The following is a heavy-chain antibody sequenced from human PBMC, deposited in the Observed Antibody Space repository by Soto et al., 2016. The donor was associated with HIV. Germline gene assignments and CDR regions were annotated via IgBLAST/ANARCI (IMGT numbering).Heavy chain of an antibody. J-gene: IGHJ4*02. D-gene: IGHD3-22*01. V-gene: IGHV3-33*01. CDR1: GFTFSSYG. CDR3: ARENYYDSSGYIDY. CDR2: IWYDGSNK. Sequence: VQLVESGGGVVQPGRSLRLSCAASGFTFSSYGMHWVRQAPGKGLEWVAVIWYDGSNKYYTDSVKGRFTISRDNSKNTLYLQMNSLRAEDTAVYYCARENYYDSSGYIDYVGPGNPGYHRLL.